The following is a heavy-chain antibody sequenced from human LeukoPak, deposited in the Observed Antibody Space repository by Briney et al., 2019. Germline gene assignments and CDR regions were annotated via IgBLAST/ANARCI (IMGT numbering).Heavy chain of an antibody. Sequence: PSETLSLTCDVSGDFIRSYWWGWVRQPAGKGLEWIGRIYATGSTKFNPSLKSRLTMSMDTSTNQLSLKLSLNLTSWTAADTAVYFCARQGYTASYYFLDFWSQGTLVTVSP. D-gene: IGHD1-26*01. V-gene: IGHV4-4*07. CDR1: GDFIRSYW. CDR3: ARQGYTASYYFLDF. CDR2: IYATGST. J-gene: IGHJ4*02.